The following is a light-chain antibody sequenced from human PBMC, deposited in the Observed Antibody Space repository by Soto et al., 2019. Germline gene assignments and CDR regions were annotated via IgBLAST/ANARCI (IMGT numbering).Light chain of an antibody. CDR3: SSYTSTTTLV. V-gene: IGLV2-14*01. CDR2: EVN. Sequence: QSALTQRASVSGSPGQSITISCTGTNIDVGAYNYVSWYQQYPGKAPKLIIYEVNNRPSGVSTRFSGSKSGNTASLTISGLQAEDEADYHCSSYTSTTTLVFGVGTKVTVL. J-gene: IGLJ2*01. CDR1: NIDVGAYNY.